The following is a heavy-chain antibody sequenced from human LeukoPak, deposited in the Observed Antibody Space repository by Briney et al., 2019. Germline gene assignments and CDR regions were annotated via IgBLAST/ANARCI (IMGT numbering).Heavy chain of an antibody. CDR3: ARLVQYDFWSGYYVGLASRRGEYFDY. J-gene: IGHJ4*02. CDR2: IKQDGSEK. D-gene: IGHD3-3*01. Sequence: GGSLRLSCAASGFTFSSYWMSWVRQAPGKGLEWVANIKQDGSEKYYVDSVKGRFTISRDNAKNSLYLQMNSLRAEDTAVYYCARLVQYDFWSGYYVGLASRRGEYFDYWGQGTLVTVSS. V-gene: IGHV3-7*01. CDR1: GFTFSSYW.